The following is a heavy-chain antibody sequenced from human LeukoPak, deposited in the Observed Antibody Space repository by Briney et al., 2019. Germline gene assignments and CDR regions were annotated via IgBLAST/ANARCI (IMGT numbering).Heavy chain of an antibody. Sequence: GESLKISCKGSGYSFTNYWIGWVRQMPGKGLEWMTIIYPGDSETRYSPSFQGQVTISADKSIGTTYLQWSSLKASDTAIYYCARALRTGQGDYVPVLWGQGTLVTVSS. CDR2: IYPGDSET. CDR1: GYSFTNYW. V-gene: IGHV5-51*01. CDR3: ARALRTGQGDYVPVL. D-gene: IGHD3-16*01. J-gene: IGHJ4*02.